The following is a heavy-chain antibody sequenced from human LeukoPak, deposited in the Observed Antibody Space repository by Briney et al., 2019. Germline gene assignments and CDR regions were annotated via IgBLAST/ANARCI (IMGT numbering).Heavy chain of an antibody. D-gene: IGHD4-17*01. Sequence: GASVKVSCKASGYTFTSYGISWVRQAPGQGLEWMGWISVYNGNRSGAQKLQDRITMTTDTFTSTAYMELRSLRSDDTAVYYCARGPYGYYFDYWGQGTLVTVSS. J-gene: IGHJ4*02. CDR2: ISVYNGNR. V-gene: IGHV1-18*01. CDR3: ARGPYGYYFDY. CDR1: GYTFTSYG.